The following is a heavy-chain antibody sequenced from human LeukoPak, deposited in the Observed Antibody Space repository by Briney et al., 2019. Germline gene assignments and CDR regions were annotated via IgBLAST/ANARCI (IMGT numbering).Heavy chain of an antibody. Sequence: PGGSLRLSCAASGFTFSSYSMNWVRQAPGKGLEWVSYISSSSSTIYYADSVKGRFTISRDNSKNTLYLQMNSLRAEDTAVYYCARGLAAAGWFDPWGQGTLVTVSS. CDR2: ISSSSSTI. V-gene: IGHV3-48*01. CDR3: ARGLAAAGWFDP. D-gene: IGHD6-13*01. CDR1: GFTFSSYS. J-gene: IGHJ5*02.